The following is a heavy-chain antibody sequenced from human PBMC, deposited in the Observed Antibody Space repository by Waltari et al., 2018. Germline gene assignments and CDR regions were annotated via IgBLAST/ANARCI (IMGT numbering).Heavy chain of an antibody. D-gene: IGHD6-13*01. CDR1: GDSISSYNW. Sequence: QVQLQESGPGLVKPSGTLSLTCAISGDSISSYNWWGWVRQPPGKGLEWIAEIFHTEATDSHPSLKSRVTISLDKSKNHCSLKRSSVTAADTAVYYCARPLAAAGIDWGQGTLVTVSS. CDR3: ARPLAAAGID. CDR2: IFHTEAT. V-gene: IGHV4-4*02. J-gene: IGHJ4*02.